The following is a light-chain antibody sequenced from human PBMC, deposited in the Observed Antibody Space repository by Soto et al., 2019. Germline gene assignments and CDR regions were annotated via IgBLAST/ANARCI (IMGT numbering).Light chain of an antibody. CDR1: SSDVGGYNY. CDR2: DVN. Sequence: QSALTQPASVSGSPGQSITISCTGTSSDVGGYNYVSWYQQHPGKAPKLIIYDVNNRPSGVSNRFSGSKSGNTASLTISGLQAEDEADYYCSSYTSGSTVIFGGGTKRTVL. J-gene: IGLJ2*01. CDR3: SSYTSGSTVI. V-gene: IGLV2-14*01.